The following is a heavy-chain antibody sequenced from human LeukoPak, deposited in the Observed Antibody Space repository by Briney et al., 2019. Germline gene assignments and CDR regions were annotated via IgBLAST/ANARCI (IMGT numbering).Heavy chain of an antibody. D-gene: IGHD6-13*01. CDR2: INGDGRNI. V-gene: IGHV3-74*01. CDR1: GFTFSSYW. J-gene: IGHJ4*02. CDR3: ARDLSFSSKQLVYFDY. Sequence: GGSLRLSCVASGFTFSSYWMHWVRQAPRKGLVWVSRINGDGRNINYADSVRGRFTISRDNAKNTLYLQMNTLRVEDTAVYYCARDLSFSSKQLVYFDYWGQGTLVTVSS.